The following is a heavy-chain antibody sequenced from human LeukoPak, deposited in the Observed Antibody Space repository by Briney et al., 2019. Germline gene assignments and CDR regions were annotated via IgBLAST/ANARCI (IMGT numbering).Heavy chain of an antibody. CDR1: GFTFSSYN. J-gene: IGHJ4*02. Sequence: AGGSLRLSCAASGFTFSSYNMNWVRQAPGKGLEWVSSISSGSNYIYYADSVKGRFTISRDHAKNSLYLQMNSLRAEDTAVYYCARGTPTTRDFDYWGLGTLVTVSS. CDR2: ISSGSNYI. D-gene: IGHD4-11*01. CDR3: ARGTPTTRDFDY. V-gene: IGHV3-21*01.